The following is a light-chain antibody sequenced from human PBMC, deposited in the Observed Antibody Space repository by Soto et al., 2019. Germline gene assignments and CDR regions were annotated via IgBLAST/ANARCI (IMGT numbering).Light chain of an antibody. Sequence: QSALTQPASVSGSPGQSITISCTGTISDVSGYNFVSWYQQYPGKAPKLVIYDVSNRPSGVSNRFSGSKSGNTASLTISGLQAEDEADYYCSSYTSSNTYVFGAGTKVTLL. CDR2: DVS. J-gene: IGLJ1*01. CDR3: SSYTSSNTYV. V-gene: IGLV2-14*03. CDR1: ISDVSGYNF.